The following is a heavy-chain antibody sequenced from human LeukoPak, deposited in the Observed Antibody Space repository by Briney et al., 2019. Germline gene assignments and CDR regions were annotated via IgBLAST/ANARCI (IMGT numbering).Heavy chain of an antibody. CDR2: IDARSGIV. J-gene: IGHJ6*02. V-gene: IGHV3-48*01. D-gene: IGHD3-10*01. CDR3: AKDLGYYYGSGSYTYYYGMDV. CDR1: GFTFTMFG. Sequence: GGSLRLSCAASGFTFTMFGMNWVRQAPGKGLEWVSYIDARSGIVYYADSVQGRFTISRDDAKDSVFLQMNSLRVDDTAVYYCAKDLGYYYGSGSYTYYYGMDVWGQGTTVTVSS.